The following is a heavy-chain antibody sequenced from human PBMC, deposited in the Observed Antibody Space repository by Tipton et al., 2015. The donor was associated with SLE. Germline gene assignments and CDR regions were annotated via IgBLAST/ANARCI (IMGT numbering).Heavy chain of an antibody. Sequence: QVQLVQSGSELKKPGASVKGSCKASGYTFTKYVLNWVRQGPGQGLEWMGWINTNGGSPTYAQGFRGRFVLSLDTSVSTAYLQISSLKAEDTAVYYCARPSTDYDWGGFDFWGQGSLVTVSS. D-gene: IGHD3-16*01. J-gene: IGHJ4*02. V-gene: IGHV7-4-1*02. CDR3: ARPSTDYDWGGFDF. CDR1: GYTFTKYV. CDR2: INTNGGSP.